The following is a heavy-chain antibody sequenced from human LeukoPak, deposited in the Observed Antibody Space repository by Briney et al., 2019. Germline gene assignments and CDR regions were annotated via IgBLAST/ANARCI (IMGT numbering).Heavy chain of an antibody. CDR2: INPSGGST. CDR3: ARALYYFGSGSYSGYYGMDV. Sequence: ASVKVSCKASGYTFTSYYMHWVRQPPGQGLEWMGIINPSGGSTSYAQKFQGRVSMTRDTSTSTVYMDLSSLRSEDTAVYYCARALYYFGSGSYSGYYGMDVWGQGTTVTVSS. J-gene: IGHJ6*02. CDR1: GYTFTSYY. D-gene: IGHD3-10*01. V-gene: IGHV1-46*01.